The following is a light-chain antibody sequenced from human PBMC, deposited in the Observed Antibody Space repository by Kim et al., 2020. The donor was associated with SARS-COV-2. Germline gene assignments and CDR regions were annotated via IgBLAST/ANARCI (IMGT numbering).Light chain of an antibody. Sequence: QSALAQPASVSGSPGQSITISCTGTSSDVGGYDYVSWYRHHPGRAPKLMIYDVSKRPSGVSNRFSGSKSGNTASLTISRLQAEDEADYYCSSYTNTNAFWVFGGGTQLTVL. J-gene: IGLJ3*02. CDR2: DVS. CDR3: SSYTNTNAFWV. V-gene: IGLV2-14*03. CDR1: SSDVGGYDY.